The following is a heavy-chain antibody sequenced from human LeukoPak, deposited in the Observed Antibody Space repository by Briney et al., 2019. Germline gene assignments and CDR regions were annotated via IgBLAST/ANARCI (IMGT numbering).Heavy chain of an antibody. D-gene: IGHD3-3*01. CDR2: IYTSGST. V-gene: IGHV4-4*07. Sequence: SETLSLTCTVSGGSTSSYYWSWIRQPAGKGLEWIGRIYTSGSTNYNPSLKSRVTMSVDTSKNQFSLKLSSVTAADTAVYYCARDNRVLEWLGDWFDPWGQGTLVTVSS. CDR1: GGSTSSYY. CDR3: ARDNRVLEWLGDWFDP. J-gene: IGHJ5*02.